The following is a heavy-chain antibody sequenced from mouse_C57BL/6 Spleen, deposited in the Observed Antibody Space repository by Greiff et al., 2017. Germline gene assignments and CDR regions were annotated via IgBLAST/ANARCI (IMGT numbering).Heavy chain of an antibody. J-gene: IGHJ2*01. CDR2: ISSGGSYT. D-gene: IGHD1-1*01. Sequence: EVNVVESGGDLVKPGGSLKLSCAASGFTFSSYGMSWVRQTPDKRLEWVATISSGGSYTYYPDSVKGRFTISRDNAKNTLYLQMSSLKSEDTAMYYCARHQTYGSSLYYFDYWGQGTTLTVSS. CDR3: ARHQTYGSSLYYFDY. CDR1: GFTFSSYG. V-gene: IGHV5-6*01.